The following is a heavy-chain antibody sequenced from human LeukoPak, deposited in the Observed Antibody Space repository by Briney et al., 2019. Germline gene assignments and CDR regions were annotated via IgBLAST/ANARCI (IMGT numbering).Heavy chain of an antibody. CDR3: ARGLWFGELFDY. CDR1: GYTVTGYY. D-gene: IGHD3-10*01. Sequence: ASVKVSCKASGYTVTGYYMHWVRQAPGQGLEWMGWINPNSGGTNYAQKFQGWVTMTRDTSISTAYMELSRLRSDDTAVYYCARGLWFGELFDYWGQGTLVTVSS. J-gene: IGHJ4*02. CDR2: INPNSGGT. V-gene: IGHV1-2*04.